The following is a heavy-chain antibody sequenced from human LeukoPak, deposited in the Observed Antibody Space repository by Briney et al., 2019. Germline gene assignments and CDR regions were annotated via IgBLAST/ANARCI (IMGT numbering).Heavy chain of an antibody. J-gene: IGHJ6*02. V-gene: IGHV3-7*01. CDR2: IKQDGSEK. Sequence: GGSLRLSCAASGFSLIRYWMSWVRQAPGKGLEWVANIKQDGSEKYYVASVKGRFTISRDNAKNSLYLQMNSLRAEDTAVYYCAEGPDYYYYGMDVWGQGTTVTVSS. CDR1: GFSLIRYW. CDR3: AEGPDYYYYGMDV.